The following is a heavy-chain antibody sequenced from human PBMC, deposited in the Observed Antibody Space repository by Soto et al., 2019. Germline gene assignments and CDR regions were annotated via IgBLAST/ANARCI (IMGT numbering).Heavy chain of an antibody. D-gene: IGHD2-15*01. CDR1: GFTFGSYG. J-gene: IGHJ4*02. V-gene: IGHV3-30*03. CDR3: ASIPRPLMVESTPIGC. CDR2: ISYDGFNK. Sequence: QVQLVESGGGVVQPGRSLRLSCAASGFTFGSYGMHWVRQAPGKGLEWVAVISYDGFNKYYVDSVKGRFTISRDNSKSTVYLQMSSLKAEDTAVYYCASIPRPLMVESTPIGCWGQGTLVTVSS.